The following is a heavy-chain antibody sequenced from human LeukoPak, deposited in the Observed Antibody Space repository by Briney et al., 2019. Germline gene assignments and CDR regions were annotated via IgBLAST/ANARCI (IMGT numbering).Heavy chain of an antibody. CDR2: IYSGGST. CDR3: ARGPRGDYYYYMDV. Sequence: GGSLRLSCAASGFTVSSNYMSWVRQAPGKGLEWVSVIYSGGSTYYADSVKGRFTISRDNSKNTLYLQMNSLRAEDTAVYYCARGPRGDYYYYMDVWGKGTTVTISS. J-gene: IGHJ6*03. CDR1: GFTVSSNY. V-gene: IGHV3-66*01. D-gene: IGHD7-27*01.